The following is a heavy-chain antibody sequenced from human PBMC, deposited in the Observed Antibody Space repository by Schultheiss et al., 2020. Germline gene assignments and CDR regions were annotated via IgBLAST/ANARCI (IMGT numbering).Heavy chain of an antibody. V-gene: IGHV1-69*13. CDR2: IIPIFGTA. J-gene: IGHJ6*02. CDR3: ARLGYRFYYGMDV. Sequence: SVKVSCKASGGTFSSYAISWVRQAPGQGLEWMGGIIPIFGTANYAQKFQGRVTITADESTSTAYMELSSLRSEDTAVYYCARLGYRFYYGMDVWGQGTTVTVSS. D-gene: IGHD5-24*01. CDR1: GGTFSSYA.